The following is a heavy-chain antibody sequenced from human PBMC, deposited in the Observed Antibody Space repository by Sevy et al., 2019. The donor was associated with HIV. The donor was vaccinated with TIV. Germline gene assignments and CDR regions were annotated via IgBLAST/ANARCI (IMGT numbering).Heavy chain of an antibody. CDR1: GFTFSDYY. J-gene: IGHJ4*02. CDR2: ISSGSTYR. Sequence: GGSLRLSCAVSGFTFSDYYMSWIRQAPGKGLEWVSDISSGSTYRKYADSVKGRFTISRDNAKNSLYLQMNSLRVEDTAVYYCSRDRRNYAGQYFDYWGQGTLVTVSS. CDR3: SRDRRNYAGQYFDY. D-gene: IGHD1-7*01. V-gene: IGHV3-11*06.